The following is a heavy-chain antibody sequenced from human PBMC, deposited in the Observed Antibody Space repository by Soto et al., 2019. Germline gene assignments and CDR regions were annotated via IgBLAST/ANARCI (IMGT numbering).Heavy chain of an antibody. V-gene: IGHV3-48*02. J-gene: IGHJ5*02. CDR3: ATEDSSGWFLDA. CDR1: GLTLSKYR. D-gene: IGHD6-19*01. CDR2: IGNGGSPI. Sequence: XGSLRLPLAASGLTLSKYRMNWVRQAPGKGLEWISYIGNGGSPIYYAASVEGRFTISRDNAKNSLYLQMTSLTDDDTAIYYCATEDSSGWFLDAWGQGTLVTVSS.